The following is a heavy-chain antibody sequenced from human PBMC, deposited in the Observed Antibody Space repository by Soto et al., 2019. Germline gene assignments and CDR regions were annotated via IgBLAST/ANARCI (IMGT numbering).Heavy chain of an antibody. CDR3: ARHPQIWLPWFDP. V-gene: IGHV4-39*01. Sequence: TSEALSVTSTVSVGSMSNRNYYCPFVRHTPGKGLEWIGSIHYGGSTYYNPSLNSRVTISVDTSKNQFSLRLNSVTAADTTVYYCARHPQIWLPWFDPWGQGTLVTVSS. CDR1: VGSMSNRNYY. CDR2: IHYGGST. D-gene: IGHD5-18*01. J-gene: IGHJ5*02.